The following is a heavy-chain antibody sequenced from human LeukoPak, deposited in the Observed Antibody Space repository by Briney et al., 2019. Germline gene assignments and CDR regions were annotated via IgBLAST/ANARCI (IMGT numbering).Heavy chain of an antibody. CDR2: IIPIFGTA. CDR3: ARDDIVVVPARVNWFEP. V-gene: IGHV1-69*13. Sequence: SVKVSCKASGGTFSSYAISWVRQAPGQGLEWMGGIIPIFGTANYAQKFQGRVTITADESTSTAYMELSSLRSEETAVYYCARDDIVVVPARVNWFEPGGQGTLVTVSS. D-gene: IGHD2-2*01. J-gene: IGHJ5*02. CDR1: GGTFSSYA.